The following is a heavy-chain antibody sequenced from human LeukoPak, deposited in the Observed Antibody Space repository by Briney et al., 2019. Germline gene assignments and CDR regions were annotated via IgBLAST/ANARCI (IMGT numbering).Heavy chain of an antibody. V-gene: IGHV4-4*07. CDR2: IYTSGST. CDR1: GGSISSYY. Sequence: SETLSLTCTVSGGSISSYYWSWIRQPAGKGLEWIGRIYTSGSTNYNPSLKSRVTMSVDTSKSQFSLDLSSVTAADTAVYYCARGAMEYSSSSPFDYWGQGTLVTVSS. CDR3: ARGAMEYSSSSPFDY. D-gene: IGHD6-6*01. J-gene: IGHJ4*02.